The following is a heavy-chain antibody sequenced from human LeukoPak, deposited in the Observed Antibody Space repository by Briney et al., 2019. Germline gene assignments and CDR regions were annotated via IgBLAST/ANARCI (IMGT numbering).Heavy chain of an antibody. Sequence: GGSLRLSCEASGFSFNNYAMTWVRRAPGEGLEWVATLSANSDKTNYARSVKGRFTISRDNSRNTVYIQTSSLRAEDMAVYYCVKDRNYDSLKGISPPIGTFDVWGQGTMVTVSS. CDR2: LSANSDKT. CDR1: GFSFNNYA. J-gene: IGHJ3*01. V-gene: IGHV3-23*01. D-gene: IGHD3-9*01. CDR3: VKDRNYDSLKGISPPIGTFDV.